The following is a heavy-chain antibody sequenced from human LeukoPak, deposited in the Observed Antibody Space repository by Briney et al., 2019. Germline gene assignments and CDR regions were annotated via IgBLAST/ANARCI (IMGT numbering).Heavy chain of an antibody. CDR2: ISYSGST. V-gene: IGHV4-59*12. J-gene: IGHJ4*02. CDR1: GGSISSYY. D-gene: IGHD3-3*01. Sequence: TSETLSLTCTVSGGSISSYYWTWIRKPPGKGLEWIGYISYSGSTDYNPSLKSRVTISVDTSRNQFSLSLSSVTAADTAVYYCARGYDWFDYWGQGTLVTVSS. CDR3: ARGYDWFDY.